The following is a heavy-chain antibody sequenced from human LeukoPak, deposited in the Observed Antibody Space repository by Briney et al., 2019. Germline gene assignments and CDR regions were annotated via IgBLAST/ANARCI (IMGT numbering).Heavy chain of an antibody. V-gene: IGHV3-23*01. J-gene: IGHJ6*02. CDR3: AKVGARPSYYGMDV. CDR2: ISGSGGST. CDR1: GFTFSSYA. Sequence: PGGSLRLSCAASGFTFSSYAMSWVRQAPGKGREWVSAISGSGGSTYYADSVKGRFTISRDNSKNTLYLQMNSLRAEDTAVYYCAKVGARPSYYGMDVWGQGTTVTVSS. D-gene: IGHD6-6*01.